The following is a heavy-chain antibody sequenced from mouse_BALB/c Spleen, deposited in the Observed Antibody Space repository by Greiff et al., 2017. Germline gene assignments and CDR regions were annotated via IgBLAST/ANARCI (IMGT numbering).Heavy chain of an antibody. CDR3: AKPYYGSSWYFDV. CDR1: GFSLTDYG. Sequence: VKLVESGPGLVAPSQSLSITCTVSGFSLTDYGVSWIRQPPGKGLEWLGVIWGGGSTYYNSALKSRLSISKDNSKSQVFLKMNSLQTDDTAMYYCAKPYYGSSWYFDVWGAGTTVTVSS. V-gene: IGHV2-6-5*01. D-gene: IGHD1-1*01. CDR2: IWGGGST. J-gene: IGHJ1*01.